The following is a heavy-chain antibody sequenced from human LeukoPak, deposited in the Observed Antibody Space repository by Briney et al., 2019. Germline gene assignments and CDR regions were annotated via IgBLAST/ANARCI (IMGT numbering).Heavy chain of an antibody. CDR3: ARLIEVGGYFDWLPHDY. J-gene: IGHJ4*02. CDR1: GYTFTTYY. V-gene: IGHV1-46*01. D-gene: IGHD3-9*01. CDR2: VDPRGGST. Sequence: ASVKVSCKASGYTFTTYYMHWVRQAPGQGLEWMGMVDPRGGSTSYAQKFQGRVTMTRDTSTSTAYMELSSLRSEDTAVYYCARLIEVGGYFDWLPHDYWGQGTLVTVSS.